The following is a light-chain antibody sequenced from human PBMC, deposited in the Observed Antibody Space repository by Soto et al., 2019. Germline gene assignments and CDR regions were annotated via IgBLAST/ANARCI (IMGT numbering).Light chain of an antibody. Sequence: QSALTQPPSASGSPGQSVAISCTGTSSDVGAYNYVAWYQQHPGKVPKLMIYEVSKRPSGVPDRFSGSKSGNTASLTVSGLQADDEADYYCSSYAGSDVFVFGTGNKV. CDR2: EVS. CDR1: SSDVGAYNY. CDR3: SSYAGSDVFV. J-gene: IGLJ1*01. V-gene: IGLV2-8*01.